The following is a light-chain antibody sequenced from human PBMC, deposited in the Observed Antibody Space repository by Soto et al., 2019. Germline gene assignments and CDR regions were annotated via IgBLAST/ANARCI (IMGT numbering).Light chain of an antibody. Sequence: QSVLTPPPSASAAPGQRVTISCSGSSSNIGGNSVSWYQQLPGTAPKLLIYDDDKRPSGIPDRFSGSKSGTSATLGITGFQTGDEADHYCGSWDSSLSADVFGTGTKVTVL. J-gene: IGLJ1*01. CDR3: GSWDSSLSADV. V-gene: IGLV1-51*01. CDR2: DDD. CDR1: SSNIGGNS.